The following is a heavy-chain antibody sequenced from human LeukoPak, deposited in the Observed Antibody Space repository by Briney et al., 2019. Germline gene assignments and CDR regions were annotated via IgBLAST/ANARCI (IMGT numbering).Heavy chain of an antibody. CDR2: ISSSSSYI. CDR3: AKEEVATILSHWFDP. CDR1: GFTFSSYA. Sequence: PGGSLRLSCAASGFTFSSYAMSWVRQAPGKGLEWVSSISSSSSYIYYADSVKGRFTISRDNAKNSLYLQMNSLRAEDTAVYYCAKEEVATILSHWFDPWGQGTLVTVSS. D-gene: IGHD5-12*01. J-gene: IGHJ5*02. V-gene: IGHV3-21*01.